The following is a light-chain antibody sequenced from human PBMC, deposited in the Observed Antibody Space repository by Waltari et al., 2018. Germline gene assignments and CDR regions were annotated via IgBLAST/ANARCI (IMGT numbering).Light chain of an antibody. CDR1: RSNIGAGSD. CDR2: GNS. J-gene: IGLJ3*02. V-gene: IGLV1-40*01. Sequence: QSVLTQPPSVSGAPGQRVTIACTGSRSNIGAGSDVHWYQHLPGAAPRLLIFGNSNRPSGVPDRFSASKSDTSASLAITGLQAEDEADYYCQSYDSSLGVGVFGGVTKLTVL. CDR3: QSYDSSLGVGV.